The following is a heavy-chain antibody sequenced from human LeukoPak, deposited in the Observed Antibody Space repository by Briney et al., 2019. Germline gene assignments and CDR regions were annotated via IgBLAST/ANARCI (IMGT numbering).Heavy chain of an antibody. Sequence: PGGTLRLSCAASGFTFSNYGMNWVRQAPGKGLEWVSYISSSGSTIYYADSVKGRFTISRDNAKNSLYLQMNSLRAEDTAVYYCAREWVGALDYWGQGTLVTVSS. V-gene: IGHV3-48*04. CDR1: GFTFSNYG. CDR3: AREWVGALDY. J-gene: IGHJ4*02. D-gene: IGHD1-26*01. CDR2: ISSSGSTI.